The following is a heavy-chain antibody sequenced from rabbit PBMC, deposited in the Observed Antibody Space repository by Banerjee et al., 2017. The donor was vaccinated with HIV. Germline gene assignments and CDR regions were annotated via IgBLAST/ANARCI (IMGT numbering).Heavy chain of an antibody. J-gene: IGHJ4*01. CDR2: IYAGSSGRT. CDR1: GFSFSDNYY. V-gene: IGHV1S40*01. Sequence: QSLEESGGDLVKPGASLTLTCTASGFSFSDNYYISWVRQAPGKGLEWIACIYAGSSGRTYYASWAKGRFTISKTSSTTVTLQMTSLTAADTATYFCASRYGGSANSNFALWGQGTLVTVS. D-gene: IGHD4-2*01. CDR3: ASRYGGSANSNFAL.